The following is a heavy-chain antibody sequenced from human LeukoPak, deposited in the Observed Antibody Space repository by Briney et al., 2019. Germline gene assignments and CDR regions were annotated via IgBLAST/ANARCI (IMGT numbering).Heavy chain of an antibody. CDR3: AGLDILTGNLDY. V-gene: IGHV1-2*02. J-gene: IGHJ4*02. Sequence: GASVKVSCKASGYTFTGYYMHWVRQAPGQGLEWMGWINPNSGGTNYAQKFQGRVTTTRDTSISTAYMELSRLRSDDTAVYYCAGLDILTGNLDYWGQGTLVTVSS. CDR2: INPNSGGT. CDR1: GYTFTGYY. D-gene: IGHD3-9*01.